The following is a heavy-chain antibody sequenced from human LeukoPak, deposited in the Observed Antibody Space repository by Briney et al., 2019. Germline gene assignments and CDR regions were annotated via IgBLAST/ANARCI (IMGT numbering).Heavy chain of an antibody. CDR1: GDSISSSSYY. CDR2: IYYRGST. D-gene: IGHD3-22*01. J-gene: IGHJ1*01. V-gene: IGHV4-39*01. Sequence: TSETLSLTCTISGDSISSSSYYWGWIRQPPGKGLEWIGDIYYRGSTYYNPSLKSRVSISIDTSNNQFSLTFNSVTPADTALYFCARRRYYDSTGYLDWGQGTLVTVSS. CDR3: ARRRYYDSTGYLD.